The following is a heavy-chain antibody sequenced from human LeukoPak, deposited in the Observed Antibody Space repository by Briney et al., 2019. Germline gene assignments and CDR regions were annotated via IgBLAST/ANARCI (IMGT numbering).Heavy chain of an antibody. CDR1: GFTFSNYA. J-gene: IGHJ4*02. CDR2: ISSSGGRT. D-gene: IGHD6-19*01. Sequence: GGSLRLSCAAYGFTFSNYAMNWVRQAPGKGPEWVSAISSSGGRTFYAASVEGRFTVSRDNSKSTLYLQMNSLRAEDTAVYYCAGSSGWYWGIFDYWGQGTLVTVSS. CDR3: AGSSGWYWGIFDY. V-gene: IGHV3-23*01.